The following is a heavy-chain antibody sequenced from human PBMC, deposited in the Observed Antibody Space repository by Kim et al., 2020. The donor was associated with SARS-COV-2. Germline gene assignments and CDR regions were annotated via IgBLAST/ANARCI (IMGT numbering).Heavy chain of an antibody. Sequence: SETLSLTCTVSGGSISSGDYYWSWIRQPPGKGLEWIGYIYYSGSTYYNPSLKSRVTISVDTSKNQFSLKLSSVTAADTAVYYCARARNKNWFDPWGQGTLVTVSS. V-gene: IGHV4-30-4*01. CDR2: IYYSGST. CDR3: ARARNKNWFDP. CDR1: GGSISSGDYY. J-gene: IGHJ5*02. D-gene: IGHD6-6*01.